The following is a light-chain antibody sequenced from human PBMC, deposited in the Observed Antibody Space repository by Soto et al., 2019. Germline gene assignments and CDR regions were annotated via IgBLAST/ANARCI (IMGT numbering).Light chain of an antibody. CDR2: DAS. CDR1: QSISSW. Sequence: PTLSASVGDRVTITCRASQSISSWLAWYQQKPGKAPKLLIYDASSLESGVPSRFSGSGSGTEFTLTISSLQPDDFATYYCQQYNSYSWTFGQGTKVDIK. CDR3: QQYNSYSWT. J-gene: IGKJ1*01. V-gene: IGKV1-5*01.